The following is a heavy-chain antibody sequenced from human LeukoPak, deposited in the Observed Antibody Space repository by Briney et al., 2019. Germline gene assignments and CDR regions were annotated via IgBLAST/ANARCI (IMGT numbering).Heavy chain of an antibody. Sequence: GGSLRLSCAASGFTVSSNYMTWVRQAQGKWLEWVSVIYSGGSTYYADSVKGRFTISRDNSKNTLYLQMNSLRAEDTAVYYCAAAKQWLVPDYWGQGTLVTVSS. CDR3: AAAKQWLVPDY. V-gene: IGHV3-53*01. CDR2: IYSGGST. CDR1: GFTVSSNY. J-gene: IGHJ4*02. D-gene: IGHD6-19*01.